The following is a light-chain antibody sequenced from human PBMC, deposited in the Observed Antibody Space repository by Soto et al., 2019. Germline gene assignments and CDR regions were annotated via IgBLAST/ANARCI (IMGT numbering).Light chain of an antibody. V-gene: IGLV2-14*01. CDR2: DVT. Sequence: QSVLTQPASVSGSSGQSITISCTGTSSDVGAYNYVSWYQQHPGKAPKLIIYDVTNRPSGVSIRFSGSKSGNTASLTISGLQAEDEADYYCDSYRTGTPVVFGGGTKLTVL. CDR3: DSYRTGTPVV. J-gene: IGLJ2*01. CDR1: SSDVGAYNY.